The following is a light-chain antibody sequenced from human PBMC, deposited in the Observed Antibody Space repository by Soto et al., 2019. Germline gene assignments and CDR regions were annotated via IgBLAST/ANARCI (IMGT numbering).Light chain of an antibody. V-gene: IGLV2-23*01. J-gene: IGLJ3*02. CDR2: EGS. CDR3: CSYAGSRV. Sequence: QSALTQPASVSGSPGQSITISCTGTSSDVGSYNLVSWYQQHPGKAPKLMIYEGSKRPSGVSNRFSGSKSGNTASLTISGVQAEDEAGYYCCSYAGSRVFGGGTKLTVL. CDR1: SSDVGSYNL.